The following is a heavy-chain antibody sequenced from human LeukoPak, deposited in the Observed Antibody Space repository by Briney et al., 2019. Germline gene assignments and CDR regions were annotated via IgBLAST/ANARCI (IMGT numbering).Heavy chain of an antibody. CDR1: GFTFSSYS. CDR3: AREEDSTAIRSSDGMDV. V-gene: IGHV3-21*01. Sequence: GGSLRLSCAASGFTFSSYSMNWVRQGPGKGLEWVSCISKGSAYIYYADSVKGRFTISRDNAKNSLYLQMSSLRAEDTAVYYCAREEDSTAIRSSDGMDVWGQGTTVTVSS. D-gene: IGHD6-6*01. J-gene: IGHJ6*02. CDR2: ISKGSAYI.